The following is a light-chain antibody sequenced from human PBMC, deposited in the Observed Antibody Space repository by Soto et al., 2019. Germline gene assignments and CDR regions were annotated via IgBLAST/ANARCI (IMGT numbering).Light chain of an antibody. CDR3: FSYTSSSTWV. Sequence: QSVLTQPASVSGSPGQSITISCTGGTSDVGGYNFVSWYQQHPGKVPRLMIYEINNRPSGVSNRFSGSRSGNTASLTISGLQAEDEAEYYCFSYTSSSTWVFGGGTKLTVL. CDR2: EIN. CDR1: TSDVGGYNF. J-gene: IGLJ3*02. V-gene: IGLV2-14*01.